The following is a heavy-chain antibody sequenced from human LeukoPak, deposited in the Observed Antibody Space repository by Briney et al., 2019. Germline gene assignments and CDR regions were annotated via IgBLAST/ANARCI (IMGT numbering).Heavy chain of an antibody. V-gene: IGHV3-21*01. CDR3: VRERYHGSGAPKFDY. CDR1: EFTFSSYS. D-gene: IGHD3-10*01. CDR2: ISSSSDYI. J-gene: IGHJ4*02. Sequence: GGSLRLSCAASEFTFSSYSMNWVRQAPGKGLEWVSSISSSSDYIYYADSVRGRFTISRDNAKNSLYLQMNSLRVDDTAVYYCVRERYHGSGAPKFDYWGQGTLVTVSS.